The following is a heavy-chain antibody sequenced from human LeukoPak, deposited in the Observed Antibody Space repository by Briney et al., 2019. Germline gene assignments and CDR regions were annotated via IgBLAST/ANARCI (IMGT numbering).Heavy chain of an antibody. CDR3: ARDYCSGGSCYQDY. D-gene: IGHD2-15*01. J-gene: IGHJ4*02. V-gene: IGHV3-7*01. CDR1: GFTFSTYW. Sequence: GGSLRLSCAASGFTFSTYWMSWVRQAPGKGLEWVANIKKDGSEKYYMDSAKGRFTISRDNSKNTLYLQMNSLRAEDTAVYYCARDYCSGGSCYQDYWGQGTLVTVSS. CDR2: IKKDGSEK.